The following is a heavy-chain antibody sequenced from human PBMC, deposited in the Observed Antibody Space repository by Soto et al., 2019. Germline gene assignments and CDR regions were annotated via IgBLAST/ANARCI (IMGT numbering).Heavy chain of an antibody. D-gene: IGHD5-12*01. J-gene: IGHJ4*02. CDR2: ISYDGSNK. V-gene: IGHV3-30*18. Sequence: GGSLRLSCAASGFTFSSYGMHWVRQAPGKGLEWVAVISYDGSNKYYADSVKGRFTISRDNSKNTLYLQMNSLRAEDTAVYYCAKDGSRRDGYALFDYWGQGTLVTVSS. CDR1: GFTFSSYG. CDR3: AKDGSRRDGYALFDY.